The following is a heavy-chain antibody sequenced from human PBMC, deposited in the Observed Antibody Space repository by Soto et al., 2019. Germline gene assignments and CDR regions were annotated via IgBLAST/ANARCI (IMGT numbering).Heavy chain of an antibody. CDR2: IYYSGST. CDR3: ARERPDGARLDP. CDR1: GDSISSSNW. J-gene: IGHJ5*02. V-gene: IGHV4-30-4*01. Sequence: TLSLTCAVSGDSISSSNWWSWIRQPPGKGLEWIGYIYYSGSTYYSPSLKSRVTISVDTSKNQFSLKLSSVTAADTAVYYCARERPDGARLDPWGQGTLVTVSS. D-gene: IGHD6-6*01.